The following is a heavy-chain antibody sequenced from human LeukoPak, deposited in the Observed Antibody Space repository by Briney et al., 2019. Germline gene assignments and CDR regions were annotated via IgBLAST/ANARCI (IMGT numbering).Heavy chain of an antibody. Sequence: GSLRLSCAASGFTFSSYAMSWVRQAPGKGLEWVSAISGSGGSTYYADSVKGRFTISRDNSKNTLYLQMNSLRAGDTAVYYCAKSQLLWFGELSVWFDPWGQGTLVTVSS. CDR2: ISGSGGST. J-gene: IGHJ5*02. V-gene: IGHV3-23*01. D-gene: IGHD3-10*01. CDR1: GFTFSSYA. CDR3: AKSQLLWFGELSVWFDP.